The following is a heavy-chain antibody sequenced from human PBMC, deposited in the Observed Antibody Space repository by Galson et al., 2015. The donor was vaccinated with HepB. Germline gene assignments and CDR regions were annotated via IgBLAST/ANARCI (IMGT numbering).Heavy chain of an antibody. CDR3: ARGYYYDSSGYYRRHFDY. J-gene: IGHJ4*02. CDR1: GFTFSSYG. CDR2: KWYEGSNK. V-gene: IGHV3-33*01. D-gene: IGHD3-22*01. Sequence: SLRLSCAASGFTFSSYGMHWVRQAPGKGLEWVAVKWYEGSNKYYADSVKGRFTISRDNSKNTLYLQMNSLRAEDTAVYYCARGYYYDSSGYYRRHFDYWGQGTLVTVSS.